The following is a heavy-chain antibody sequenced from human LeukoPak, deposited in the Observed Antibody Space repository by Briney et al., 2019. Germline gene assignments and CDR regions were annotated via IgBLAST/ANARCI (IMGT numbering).Heavy chain of an antibody. V-gene: IGHV1-2*02. Sequence: ASVKVSCKASGYTFTGYYMHWVRQAPGQGLEWMGWINPNSGSTNYAQKFQGRVTMTRDTSISTAYMELSRLRSDDTAVYYCARALYSSSSRTGYWGQGTLVTVSS. J-gene: IGHJ4*02. CDR3: ARALYSSSSRTGY. CDR2: INPNSGST. CDR1: GYTFTGYY. D-gene: IGHD6-6*01.